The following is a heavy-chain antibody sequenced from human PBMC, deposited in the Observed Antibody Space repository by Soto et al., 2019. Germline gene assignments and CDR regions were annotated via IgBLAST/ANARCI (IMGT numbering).Heavy chain of an antibody. CDR1: GGSFSGYY. V-gene: IGHV4-34*01. Sequence: QVQLQQWGAGLLKPSEPLSLTCAVYGGSFSGYYWSWICQPPRKGLEWIGEINHSGSTNYNQSLKSQVTISVDTCQVQFPLKPRSVTAAGTAVCYCARGRRGVAEGPWGQGTLVTVSS. CDR2: INHSGST. J-gene: IGHJ5*02. D-gene: IGHD3-10*01. CDR3: ARGRRGVAEGP.